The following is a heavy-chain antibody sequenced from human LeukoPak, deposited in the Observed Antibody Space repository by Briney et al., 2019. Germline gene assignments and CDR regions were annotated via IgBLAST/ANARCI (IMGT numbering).Heavy chain of an antibody. V-gene: IGHV3-23*01. Sequence: GGSLRLSCAASGFTFSSYAMSWVRQAPGKGLEWVSAISGSGGSTYYADSVKGRFTISRDNSKNTLFLQMNSLRAEDTAVYYCAKEAKDSSGYYYGFPWFDPWGQGTLVTVSS. J-gene: IGHJ5*02. CDR2: ISGSGGST. CDR3: AKEAKDSSGYYYGFPWFDP. D-gene: IGHD3-22*01. CDR1: GFTFSSYA.